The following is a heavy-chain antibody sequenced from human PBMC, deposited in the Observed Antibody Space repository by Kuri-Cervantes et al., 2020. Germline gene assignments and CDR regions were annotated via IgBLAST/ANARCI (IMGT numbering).Heavy chain of an antibody. CDR3: ARGHYDFWSGYYRAYYFDY. J-gene: IGHJ4*02. D-gene: IGHD3-3*01. Sequence: GGSLRLSCAASGFTVSSNYMSWVRQAPGKGLEWVSVIYSGGSTYYADSVKGRFTISRDNSKNTLYLQMNSLRAEDTAVYYCARGHYDFWSGYYRAYYFDYWGQGTLVTVSS. CDR1: GFTVSSNY. V-gene: IGHV3-53*01. CDR2: IYSGGST.